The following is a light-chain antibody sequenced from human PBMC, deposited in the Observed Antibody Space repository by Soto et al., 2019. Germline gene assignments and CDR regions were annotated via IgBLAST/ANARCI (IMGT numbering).Light chain of an antibody. V-gene: IGLV2-14*03. Sequence: QSALTQPASVSGSPGQSITISCTGTSSDVGGFNYVSWYQQLHPDKAPKLIISDVSYRPSGVSDRFSGSKSGNTASLTISGLRAEDEADYYCSSYSTISTSGVFGGGTKVTVL. J-gene: IGLJ3*02. CDR1: SSDVGGFNY. CDR2: DVS. CDR3: SSYSTISTSGV.